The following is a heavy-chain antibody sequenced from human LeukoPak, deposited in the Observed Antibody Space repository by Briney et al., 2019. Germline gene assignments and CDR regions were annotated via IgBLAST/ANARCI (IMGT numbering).Heavy chain of an antibody. D-gene: IGHD2-15*01. CDR1: GFTFSDSY. CDR2: ISTSSSYT. Sequence: GGSLRLSCAASGFTFSDSYMSWIRQAPGKGLEWVSYISTSSSYTNYADSVKGRFTISRDNAKNSLYLQMNSLRAEDTAAYYCARGAVLPARCSGGSCYSGAFAIWGQGTTVTVSS. V-gene: IGHV3-11*06. CDR3: ARGAVLPARCSGGSCYSGAFAI. J-gene: IGHJ3*02.